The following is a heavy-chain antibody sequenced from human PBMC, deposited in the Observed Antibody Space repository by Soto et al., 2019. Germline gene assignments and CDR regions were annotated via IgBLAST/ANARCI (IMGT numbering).Heavy chain of an antibody. CDR1: GYAFINFW. J-gene: IGHJ4*02. V-gene: IGHV5-51*01. Sequence: PGESLKISCKGPGYAFINFWIGWVRQMPGKGLEWMGIINTTNSENRYSPAFQGEVAMSVDKSTATAHLQWSSLKASDTAIYYCARPGGSGAYYKFEYWGQGPPVTVSS. CDR3: ARPGGSGAYYKFEY. D-gene: IGHD3-10*01. CDR2: INTTNSEN.